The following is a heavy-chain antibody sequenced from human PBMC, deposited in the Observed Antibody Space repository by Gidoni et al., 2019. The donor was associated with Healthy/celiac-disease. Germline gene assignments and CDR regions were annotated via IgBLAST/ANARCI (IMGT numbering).Heavy chain of an antibody. CDR1: GFTFDDYA. Sequence: EVQLVESGGGLVQPGRSLRLSCAPSGFTFDDYAMHWVRQAPGKGLEWVSGISWNSGSIGYADSVKGRFTISRDNAKNSLYLQMNSLRAEDTALYYCAKIDTAMVLGSFDIWGQGTMVTVSS. D-gene: IGHD5-18*01. V-gene: IGHV3-9*01. CDR3: AKIDTAMVLGSFDI. CDR2: ISWNSGSI. J-gene: IGHJ3*02.